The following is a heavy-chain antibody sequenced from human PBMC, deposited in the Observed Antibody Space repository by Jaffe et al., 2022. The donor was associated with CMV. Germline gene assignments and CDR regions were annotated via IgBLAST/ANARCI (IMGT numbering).Heavy chain of an antibody. J-gene: IGHJ4*02. CDR3: ARDGGLLGPVPPDY. CDR1: GFTFESFW. D-gene: IGHD3-16*01. CDR2: INYDGSVT. Sequence: EVQLVESGGGLVQPGGSLRLSCVVSGFTFESFWMHWVRRIPGKGLVWVSRINYDGSVTNYADSVKGRFTVSRDNAKNTLYLQMSSLRPEDTAVYYCARDGGLLGPVPPDYWGQGTLVTVPS. V-gene: IGHV3-74*01.